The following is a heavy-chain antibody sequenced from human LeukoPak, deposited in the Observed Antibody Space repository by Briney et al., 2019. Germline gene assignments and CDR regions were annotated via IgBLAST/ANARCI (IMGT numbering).Heavy chain of an antibody. CDR3: ARVMVGVRGLHFDD. V-gene: IGHV4-61*02. J-gene: IGHJ4*02. CDR1: GGSSSTGSDY. CDR2: VYTSGCT. Sequence: SETLSLTYTDSGGSSSTGSDYWSWIRQAAGKGLEWIGRVYTSGCTDYNPSLRSRVTISVDTSKNQFSLRLSSVTAADTAVYYCARVMVGVRGLHFDDWGQGTLVTVSS. D-gene: IGHD3-10*01.